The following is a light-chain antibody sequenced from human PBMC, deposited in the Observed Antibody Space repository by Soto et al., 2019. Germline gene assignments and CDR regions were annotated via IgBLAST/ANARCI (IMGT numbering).Light chain of an antibody. Sequence: IQMTQSPSTLSASVGDSVTITCRASQSIITLTAWYQQKPGKAPRLLLYESSVLESGVPSRFSGDGSGTDFTLTISGLQPDDSAIYYCQQYHTYWTFGQGTKVEVK. CDR1: QSIITL. J-gene: IGKJ1*01. CDR2: ESS. CDR3: QQYHTYWT. V-gene: IGKV1-5*03.